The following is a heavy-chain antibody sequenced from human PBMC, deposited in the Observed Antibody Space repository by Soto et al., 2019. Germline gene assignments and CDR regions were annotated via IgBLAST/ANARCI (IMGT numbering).Heavy chain of an antibody. J-gene: IGHJ4*02. CDR1: GGSISSYY. CDR3: ARGRIQLWYPFDY. V-gene: IGHV4-59*01. D-gene: IGHD5-18*01. CDR2: IYYSGNT. Sequence: PSETLSLTCTVSGGSISSYYWSWIRQPPGKGLEWIGYIYYSGNTNYNPSLKSRDTKSVDTSKIQFSLKLSSVTAADTAVYYCARGRIQLWYPFDYGGQGTLVTVS.